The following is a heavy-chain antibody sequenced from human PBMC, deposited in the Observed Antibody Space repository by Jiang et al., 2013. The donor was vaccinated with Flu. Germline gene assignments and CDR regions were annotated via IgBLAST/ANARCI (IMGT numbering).Heavy chain of an antibody. V-gene: IGHV3-23*01. Sequence: QLLESGGGLVQPGGSLRLSCAASGFTFSSYAMSWVRQAPGKGLEWVSAISGSGGSTYYADSVKGRFTISRDNSKNTLYLQMNSLRAEDTAVYYCAKETRVRSYYYDSSPHYYFDYWGQGTLVTVSS. J-gene: IGHJ4*02. D-gene: IGHD3-22*01. CDR2: ISGSGGST. CDR1: GFTFSSYA. CDR3: AKETRVRSYYYDSSPHYYFDY.